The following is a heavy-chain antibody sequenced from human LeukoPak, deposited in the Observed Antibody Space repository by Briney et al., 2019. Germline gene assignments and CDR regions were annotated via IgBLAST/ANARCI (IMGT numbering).Heavy chain of an antibody. CDR2: IHDIGGGT. CDR3: ARDPNGDYIGAFDF. D-gene: IGHD4-17*01. Sequence: GGSLRLSCVVSGFTVTNYALIWVRQAPERGLEWVSAIHDIGGGTFYADSVKGRFTISRDNSKNTLYLQMNSLRAEDTAVYYCARDPNGDYIGAFDFWGQGTMVTVSS. V-gene: IGHV3-23*01. CDR1: GFTVTNYA. J-gene: IGHJ3*01.